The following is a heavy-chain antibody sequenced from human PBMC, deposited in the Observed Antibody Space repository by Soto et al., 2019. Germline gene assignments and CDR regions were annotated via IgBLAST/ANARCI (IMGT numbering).Heavy chain of an antibody. D-gene: IGHD2-15*01. CDR3: AIPRYCSGGSCYRSPRPFDY. CDR2: MHPNSGNT. V-gene: IGHV1-8*01. J-gene: IGHJ4*02. CDR1: GYTFTSYD. Sequence: QVQLVQSGAEVKKPGASVKVSCKASGYTFTSYDINWVRQATGQGLEWMGWMHPNSGNTSYAQKCQGRVTMTRNTYINTTYMELSGLRSEDTAVYYCAIPRYCSGGSCYRSPRPFDYWGQGTLGTVSS.